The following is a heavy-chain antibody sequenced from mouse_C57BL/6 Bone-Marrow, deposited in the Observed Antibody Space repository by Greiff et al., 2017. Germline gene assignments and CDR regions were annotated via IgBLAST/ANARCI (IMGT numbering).Heavy chain of an antibody. D-gene: IGHD2-4*01. Sequence: QVQLQQSGAELARPGASVKLSCKASGYTFTSYGISWVKQRTGQGLEWIGEIYPRSGNTYYNEKFKGKATLTAYKSSSTAYMELRSLTSEDSAVYFCARNDYDGFAYWGQGTLVTVSA. CDR1: GYTFTSYG. CDR3: ARNDYDGFAY. V-gene: IGHV1-81*01. CDR2: IYPRSGNT. J-gene: IGHJ3*01.